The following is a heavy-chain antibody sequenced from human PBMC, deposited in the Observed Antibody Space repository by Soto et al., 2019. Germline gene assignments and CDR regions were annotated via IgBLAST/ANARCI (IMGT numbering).Heavy chain of an antibody. J-gene: IGHJ5*01. CDR1: GGSFSGHS. CDR3: STRAYDTNGYYRFDP. Sequence: HSATLSLTSASYGGSFSGHSWTWIRQSPGKGLEWIGDINNSVKVTYSPSFTSRVTISLDTSKNHFSLALSAVTAAETAMYYCSTRAYDTNGYYRFDPWGQGTLVTVSS. D-gene: IGHD3-22*01. V-gene: IGHV4-34*01. CDR2: INNSVKV.